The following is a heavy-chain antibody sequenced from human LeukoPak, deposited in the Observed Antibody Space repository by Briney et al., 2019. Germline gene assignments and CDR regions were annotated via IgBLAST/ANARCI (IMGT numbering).Heavy chain of an antibody. J-gene: IGHJ5*02. D-gene: IGHD2-15*01. CDR3: ARLVSGGILWFNP. Sequence: SETLSLTCTVSGGSISSYYWGWIRQPPGKGLEWIGSIYYSGSTYYNPSLKSRVTISVDTSKNQFSLKLSSVTAADTAVYYCARLVSGGILWFNPWGQGTLVTVSS. V-gene: IGHV4-39*01. CDR2: IYYSGST. CDR1: GGSISSYY.